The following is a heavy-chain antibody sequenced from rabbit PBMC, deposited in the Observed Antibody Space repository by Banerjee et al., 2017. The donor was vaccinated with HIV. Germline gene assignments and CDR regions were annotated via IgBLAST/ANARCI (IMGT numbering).Heavy chain of an antibody. CDR3: ARDLAGVIGWNFNL. Sequence: QSLEESGGDLVKPGASLTLTCTASGFSFSSSYYMCWVRQAPGKGLEWIGCIYTGSSGSTYYASWAKGRFTISKTSSTTVTLQMTSLTAADTATYLCARDLAGVIGWNFNLWGPGTLVTVS. D-gene: IGHD4-1*01. V-gene: IGHV1S40*01. CDR1: GFSFSSSYY. J-gene: IGHJ4*01. CDR2: IYTGSSGST.